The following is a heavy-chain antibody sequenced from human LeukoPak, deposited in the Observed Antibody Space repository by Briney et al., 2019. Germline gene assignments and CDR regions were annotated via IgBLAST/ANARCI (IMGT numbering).Heavy chain of an antibody. CDR3: ARRYYYGSGSYYNPRQNNWFDP. D-gene: IGHD3-10*01. J-gene: IGHJ5*02. Sequence: PSETLSLTCAVYGGYFSGYYWSWIRQPPGKGVEWIGEINHSGSTNYNPSLKSRVTISVDTSKNQFSLKLSSVTAADTAVYYCARRYYYGSGSYYNPRQNNWFDPWGQGTLVTVSS. V-gene: IGHV4-34*01. CDR1: GGYFSGYY. CDR2: INHSGST.